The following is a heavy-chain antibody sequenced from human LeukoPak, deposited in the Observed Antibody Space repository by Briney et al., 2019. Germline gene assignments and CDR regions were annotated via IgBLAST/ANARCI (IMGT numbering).Heavy chain of an antibody. D-gene: IGHD1-26*01. J-gene: IGHJ4*02. CDR2: INPSDCFT. Sequence: ASVKVSCKASGYTFTSYYLHWVRQAPGQGLEWVGIINPSDCFTNYAQKFQGRVTMTSDTSASTVYMELSSLRSEDTAVYYCVRDRTSGGYWDYWGQGTMVTVSS. V-gene: IGHV1-46*01. CDR3: VRDRTSGGYWDY. CDR1: GYTFTSYY.